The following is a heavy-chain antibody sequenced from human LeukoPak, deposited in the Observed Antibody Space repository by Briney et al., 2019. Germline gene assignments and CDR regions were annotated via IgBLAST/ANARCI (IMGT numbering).Heavy chain of an antibody. V-gene: IGHV1-69*13. D-gene: IGHD6-19*01. CDR1: GGTFSSYA. CDR2: VIPIFGTA. J-gene: IGHJ4*02. CDR3: ARGSSGWSYYFDY. Sequence: GASVKVSCKASGGTFSSYAISWVRQAPGQGLEWMGGVIPIFGTANYAQKFQGRVTITADESTSTAYMELSSLRSEDTAVYYCARGSSGWSYYFDYWGQGTLVTVSS.